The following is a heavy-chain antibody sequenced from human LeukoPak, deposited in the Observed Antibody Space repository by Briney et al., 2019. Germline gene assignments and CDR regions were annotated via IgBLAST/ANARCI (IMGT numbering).Heavy chain of an antibody. CDR1: GGTFISYA. J-gene: IGHJ5*02. Sequence: ASVKVSCKASGGTFISYAISWVRQAPAQGLEWMGGIIPIFGTANYAQKFQGRVTITADESTSTAYMELSSLRSEDTAVYYCARGDYSNHESPVGWFDPWGQGTLVTVSS. CDR3: ARGDYSNHESPVGWFDP. D-gene: IGHD4-11*01. V-gene: IGHV1-69*01. CDR2: IIPIFGTA.